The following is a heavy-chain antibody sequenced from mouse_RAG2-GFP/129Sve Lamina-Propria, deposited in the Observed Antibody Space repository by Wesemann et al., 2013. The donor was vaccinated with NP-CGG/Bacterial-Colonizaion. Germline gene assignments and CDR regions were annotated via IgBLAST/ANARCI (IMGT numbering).Heavy chain of an antibody. V-gene: IGHV1-12*01. CDR2: GNGAT. J-gene: IGHJ1*01. CDR3: ARGYSNYDGWYFDV. Sequence: GNGATSYNQKFKGKATLTVDKSSSTAYMQLSSLTSEDSAVYFCARGYSNYDGWYFDVWGAGTTVTVSS. D-gene: IGHD2-5*01.